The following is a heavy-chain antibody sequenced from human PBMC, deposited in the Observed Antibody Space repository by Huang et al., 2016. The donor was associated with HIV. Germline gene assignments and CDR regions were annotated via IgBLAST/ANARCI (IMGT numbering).Heavy chain of an antibody. CDR3: ARRFRVAATRKWFDP. J-gene: IGHJ5*02. D-gene: IGHD3-10*01. CDR1: GESLGTYY. Sequence: QVQLQQWGAGLLKPSETLALTCAVYGESLGTYYWAWIRRPPGKGLQCIGEVNDGGDINYNPSLESRVTISVDTSRNQVSLTLTSMTAADTATYYCARRFRVAATRKWFDPWGQGTLVIVSS. V-gene: IGHV4-34*01. CDR2: VNDGGDI.